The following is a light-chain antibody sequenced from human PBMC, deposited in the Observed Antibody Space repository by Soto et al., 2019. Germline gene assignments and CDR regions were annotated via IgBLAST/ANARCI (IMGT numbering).Light chain of an antibody. CDR2: EVS. J-gene: IGLJ1*01. CDR3: FSYTSSGTYV. CDR1: SSDVGNYKY. Sequence: QSALTQPASVSGSPGQSITISCTGTSSDVGNYKYVSWYQQHPGKAPKLMIYEVSNRPSGVSNRFSGSKSGNTASLTISGLHAEDETDYYCFSYTSSGTYVFGTGTKV. V-gene: IGLV2-14*01.